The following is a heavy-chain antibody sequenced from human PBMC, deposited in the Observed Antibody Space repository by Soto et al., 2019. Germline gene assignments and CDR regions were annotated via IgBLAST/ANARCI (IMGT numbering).Heavy chain of an antibody. J-gene: IGHJ4*02. Sequence: SETLSLTCTVSGGSISSGDYYWSWIRQPPGKGLEWIGYIYYSGSTYYNPSLKSRVTISVDTSKNQFSLKLSSVTAADTAVYYCARVRVGYYDSSGYYLFDYWGQGTLVTVYS. D-gene: IGHD3-22*01. CDR1: GGSISSGDYY. V-gene: IGHV4-30-4*01. CDR2: IYYSGST. CDR3: ARVRVGYYDSSGYYLFDY.